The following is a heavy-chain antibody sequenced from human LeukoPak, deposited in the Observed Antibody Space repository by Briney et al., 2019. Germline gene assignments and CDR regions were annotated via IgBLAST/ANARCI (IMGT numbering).Heavy chain of an antibody. D-gene: IGHD3-22*01. CDR3: ASLDGYDSSGYYYDFDY. CDR1: GGSISSSNW. CDR2: IYHSGST. Sequence: PSETLSLTCAVSGGSISSSNWWSWVRQPPGKGLEWIGEIYHSGSTNYNPSLKSRVTISVDKSKNQFSLKLSSVTAADTAVYCCASLDGYDSSGYYYDFDYWGQGTLVTVSS. J-gene: IGHJ4*02. V-gene: IGHV4-4*01.